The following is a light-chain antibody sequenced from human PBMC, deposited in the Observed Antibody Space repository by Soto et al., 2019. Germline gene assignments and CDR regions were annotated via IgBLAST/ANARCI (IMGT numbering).Light chain of an antibody. Sequence: VVVTQSPLPLDVNVGPPASISCKSSQSLVHTNGNTYVSWYHQRPGQSPRRLIYMVSNRDSGVTDNFIGSVSGPDFTPKISRVECEDVGVYCCMQGTPWPRAFGHGILREI. CDR1: QSLVHTNGNTY. CDR3: MQGTPWPRA. J-gene: IGKJ5*01. CDR2: MVS. V-gene: IGKV2-30*02.